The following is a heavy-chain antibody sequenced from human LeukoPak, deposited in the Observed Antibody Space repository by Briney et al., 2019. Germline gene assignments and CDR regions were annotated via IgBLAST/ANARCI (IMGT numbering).Heavy chain of an antibody. V-gene: IGHV3-64D*06. J-gene: IGHJ6*02. Sequence: PGGSLRLSCSASGITFSSYAMHWVRQAPGKGLEYVSPISTNGGSTYYADSVKGRFTISRDNSKNTLYLRMSSLRAEDTAVYHCVKDKSPNDYYYYGMDVWGQGTTVTVSS. CDR2: ISTNGGST. CDR3: VKDKSPNDYYYYGMDV. CDR1: GITFSSYA.